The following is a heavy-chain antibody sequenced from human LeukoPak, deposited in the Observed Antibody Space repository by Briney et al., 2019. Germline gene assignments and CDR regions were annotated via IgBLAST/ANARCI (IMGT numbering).Heavy chain of an antibody. Sequence: SETLSLTCTVSGGSISSYYWSWIRQPPGKGLEWIGYMYYSGSSNYNPSLKSRVTISLDTSKNQFSLKLSSVTAADTAVYSCERAYSSGWYSLDFWGHGTLVTVSS. CDR2: MYYSGSS. V-gene: IGHV4-59*01. CDR1: GGSISSYY. CDR3: ERAYSSGWYSLDF. D-gene: IGHD6-19*01. J-gene: IGHJ2*01.